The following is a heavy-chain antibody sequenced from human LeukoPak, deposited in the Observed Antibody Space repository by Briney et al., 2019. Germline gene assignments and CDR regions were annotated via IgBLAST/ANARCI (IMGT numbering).Heavy chain of an antibody. J-gene: IGHJ4*02. CDR3: ARMAQDCGGDCYSGLYYFDY. Sequence: ESGTALVKPTQTLTLTCTFSGFSLSTSGMRVSWIRQPPGKALEWLARIDWDDDKFYSTSLKTRLTISKDTSKNQVVLTMTNTDPVDTATYYCARMAQDCGGDCYSGLYYFDYWGQGTLVTVSS. D-gene: IGHD2-21*02. CDR2: IDWDDDK. CDR1: GFSLSTSGMR. V-gene: IGHV2-70*04.